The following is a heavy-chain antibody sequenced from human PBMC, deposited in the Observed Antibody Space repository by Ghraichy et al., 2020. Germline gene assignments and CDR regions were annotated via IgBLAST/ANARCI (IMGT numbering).Heavy chain of an antibody. CDR1: GGSFSGYY. CDR3: ARIRGRWKSSLGRAFDI. Sequence: SETLSLTCAVYGGSFSGYYWSWIRQPPGKGLEWIGEINHSGSTNYNPSLKSRVTISVDTSKNQFSLKLSSVTAADTAVYYCARIRGRWKSSLGRAFDIWGQGTMVTVSS. D-gene: IGHD4-23*01. V-gene: IGHV4-34*01. J-gene: IGHJ3*02. CDR2: INHSGST.